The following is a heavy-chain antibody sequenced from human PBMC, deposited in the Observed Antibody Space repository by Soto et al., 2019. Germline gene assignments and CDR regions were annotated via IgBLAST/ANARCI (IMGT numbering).Heavy chain of an antibody. Sequence: PGESLKISCKASGYSITSYWIGWVRQMPGKGLEWMGRIDPSDSYTNYSPSFQGHVTISADKSISTAYLQWSSLKASDTAMYYCARLGVGSGYYFFTGGSYYYYGMDVWGQGTTVTVSS. CDR1: GYSITSYW. D-gene: IGHD3-22*01. J-gene: IGHJ6*02. V-gene: IGHV5-10-1*01. CDR3: ARLGVGSGYYFFTGGSYYYYGMDV. CDR2: IDPSDSYT.